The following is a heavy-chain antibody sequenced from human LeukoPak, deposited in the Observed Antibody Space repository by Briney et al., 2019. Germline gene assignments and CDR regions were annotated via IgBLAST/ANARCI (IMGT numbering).Heavy chain of an antibody. D-gene: IGHD2-15*01. J-gene: IGHJ4*02. CDR1: GFTFSSYA. V-gene: IGHV3-30-3*01. Sequence: GRSLRLSCAASGFTFSSYAMHWVRQAPGKGLEWVAVISYDGSNKYYADSVKGRFTISRDNSKNTLYLQMNSLRAEDTAVYYCARGQWDIVVVVAASDPLRRFDYWGQGTLVTVSS. CDR2: ISYDGSNK. CDR3: ARGQWDIVVVVAASDPLRRFDY.